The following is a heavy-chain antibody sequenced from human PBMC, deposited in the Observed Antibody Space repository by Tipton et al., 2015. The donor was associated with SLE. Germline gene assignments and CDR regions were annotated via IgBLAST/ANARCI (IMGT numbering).Heavy chain of an antibody. CDR1: GFTFSIYA. CDR2: ISYDGSNK. D-gene: IGHD1-26*01. V-gene: IGHV3-30*04. CDR3: ARDGIVGAYYYYMDV. J-gene: IGHJ6*03. Sequence: SLRLSCAASGFTFSIYAMHWVRQAPGKGLEWVAIISYDGSNKYYADSVKGRFTISRDNSKNTLYLQMNSLRAEDTAVYYCARDGIVGAYYYYMDVWGKGTTVTVSS.